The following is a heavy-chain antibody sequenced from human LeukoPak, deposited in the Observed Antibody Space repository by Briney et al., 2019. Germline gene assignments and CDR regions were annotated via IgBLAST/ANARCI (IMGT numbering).Heavy chain of an antibody. D-gene: IGHD3-10*01. CDR1: GGSFSGYY. CDR3: ARPRVRVRAFDI. Sequence: PSGTLSLTCAVYGGSFSGYYWSWIRQPPGKGLEWIGEINHSGSTNYNPSLKSRVTISVDTSKNQFSLKLSSVTAADTAVYYCARPRVRVRAFDIWGQGTMVTVSS. J-gene: IGHJ3*02. V-gene: IGHV4-34*01. CDR2: INHSGST.